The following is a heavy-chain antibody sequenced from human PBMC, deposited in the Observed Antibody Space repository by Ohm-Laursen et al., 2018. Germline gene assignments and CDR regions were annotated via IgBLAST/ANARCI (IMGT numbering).Heavy chain of an antibody. CDR1: GFTFSSYS. V-gene: IGHV3-49*04. Sequence: SLRLSCSASGFTFSSYSMNWVRQAPGKGLEWVGFIRSKAYGGTTEYAASVKGRFTISRDDSKSIAYLQMNSLKTEDTAVYYCTGYSGYDFSQYYFDYWGQGTLVTVSS. J-gene: IGHJ4*02. D-gene: IGHD5-12*01. CDR2: IRSKAYGGTT. CDR3: TGYSGYDFSQYYFDY.